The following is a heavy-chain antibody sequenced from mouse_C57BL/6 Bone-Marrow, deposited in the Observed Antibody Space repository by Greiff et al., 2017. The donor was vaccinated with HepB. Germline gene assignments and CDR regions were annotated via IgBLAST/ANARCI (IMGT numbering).Heavy chain of an antibody. CDR1: GYTFTSYW. V-gene: IGHV1-50*01. D-gene: IGHD1-1*01. Sequence: VQLQQPGAELVKPGASVKLSCKASGYTFTSYWMQWVKQRPGQGLEWIGEIDPSDSYTNYNQKFKGKATLTVDTSSSTAYMQLSSLTSEDSAVYDCARWGGSSYFDYWGQGTTLTVSS. CDR2: IDPSDSYT. J-gene: IGHJ2*01. CDR3: ARWGGSSYFDY.